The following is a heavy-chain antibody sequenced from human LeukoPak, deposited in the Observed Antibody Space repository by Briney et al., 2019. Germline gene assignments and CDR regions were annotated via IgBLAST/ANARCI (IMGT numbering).Heavy chain of an antibody. D-gene: IGHD3-3*01. V-gene: IGHV3-30-3*01. CDR2: ISYDRSNK. CDR1: GFTFSSYA. CDR3: ARAVRPSDFWSGYTY. Sequence: GGSLRLSCAASGFTFSSYAMSWVRQAPGKGLEWVAIISYDRSNKYYADSVKGRFTISRDNSKNTLYLHMNSLRPDDTAVYYCARAVRPSDFWSGYTYWGQGTLATVSS. J-gene: IGHJ4*02.